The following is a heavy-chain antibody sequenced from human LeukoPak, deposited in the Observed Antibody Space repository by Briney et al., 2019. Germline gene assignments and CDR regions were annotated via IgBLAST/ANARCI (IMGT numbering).Heavy chain of an antibody. V-gene: IGHV3-21*01. CDR2: ISSSSSYI. Sequence: PGGSLRLSCAASGFAFSSYSMICVRQAPGKRLVWGSSISSSSSYIYYADSVKGRFTISRDNAKNSLYLQMNSLRAEDTAVYYCARDLNAAAGTPGGVYWGQGTLVTVSS. D-gene: IGHD6-13*01. CDR3: ARDLNAAAGTPGGVY. CDR1: GFAFSSYS. J-gene: IGHJ4*02.